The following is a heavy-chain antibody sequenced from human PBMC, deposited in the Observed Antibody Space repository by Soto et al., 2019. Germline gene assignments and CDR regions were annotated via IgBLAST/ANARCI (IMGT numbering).Heavy chain of an antibody. D-gene: IGHD2-2*01. CDR3: ARAKGVVPAATGAWFDP. CDR1: GGTFSSYT. CDR2: IIPILGIA. J-gene: IGHJ5*02. Sequence: GASVKVSCKASGGTFSSYTISWVRQAPGQGLEWMGRIIPILGIANYAQKFQGRVTITADKSTSTAYMELSSLRSEDTAVYYCARAKGVVPAATGAWFDPWGQGTLVTVSS. V-gene: IGHV1-69*02.